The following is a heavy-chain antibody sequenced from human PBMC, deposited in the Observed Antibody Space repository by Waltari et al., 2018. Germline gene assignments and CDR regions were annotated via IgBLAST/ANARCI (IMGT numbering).Heavy chain of an antibody. Sequence: QVQLQESGPGLVKPSETLSLTCAVSGYSISSGSYWGWIRQPPGKGLEWIGSIYHSGSTYYNPSLKSRVTISVDTSKNQFSLKLSSVTAADTAVYYCARVRGVPDAFDIWGQGTMVTVSS. J-gene: IGHJ3*02. V-gene: IGHV4-38-2*01. CDR3: ARVRGVPDAFDI. CDR1: GYSISSGSY. D-gene: IGHD2-8*01. CDR2: IYHSGST.